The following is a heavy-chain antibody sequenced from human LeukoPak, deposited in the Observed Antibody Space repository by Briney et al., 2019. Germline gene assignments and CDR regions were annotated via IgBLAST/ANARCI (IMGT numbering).Heavy chain of an antibody. CDR3: ARDDPTFGGVRPNAFDI. J-gene: IGHJ3*02. CDR2: IYYSGST. Sequence: SETLSLTCTVSGYSISSGYYWGWIRQPPGKGLEWIGYIYYSGSTYYNPSLKSRVTISVDTSRNQFSLKLSSVTAADTAVYYCARDDPTFGGVRPNAFDIWGQGTMVTVSS. CDR1: GYSISSGYY. V-gene: IGHV4-38-2*02. D-gene: IGHD3-16*01.